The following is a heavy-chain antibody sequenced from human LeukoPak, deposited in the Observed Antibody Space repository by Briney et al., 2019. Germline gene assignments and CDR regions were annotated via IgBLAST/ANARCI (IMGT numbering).Heavy chain of an antibody. D-gene: IGHD3-22*01. CDR3: ARDYYDSSGYSIRGSDAFDI. J-gene: IGHJ3*02. Sequence: SQTLSLTCTVSGGSISSGSYYWSWIRQPAGKGLEWIGRIYTSGSTNYNPSLKSRVTISVDTSKNQFSLKLSSVTAADTAVYYCARDYYDSSGYSIRGSDAFDIWGQGTMVTVSS. CDR2: IYTSGST. CDR1: GGSISSGSYY. V-gene: IGHV4-61*02.